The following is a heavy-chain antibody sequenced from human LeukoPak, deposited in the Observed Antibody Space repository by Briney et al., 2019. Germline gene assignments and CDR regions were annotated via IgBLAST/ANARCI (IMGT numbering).Heavy chain of an antibody. CDR1: GFTFSSYG. V-gene: IGHV3-33*01. CDR3: ARGPCDKCTYFDY. CDR2: IWYDGSNK. D-gene: IGHD2-8*01. J-gene: IGHJ4*02. Sequence: PGRSLRLSCAASGFTFSSYGVHWVRQAPGKGLEWVAVIWYDGSNKYYADSVKGRFTISRDNSKNTLYLQMNSLRAEDTAVYYCARGPCDKCTYFDYWGQGTLVTVSS.